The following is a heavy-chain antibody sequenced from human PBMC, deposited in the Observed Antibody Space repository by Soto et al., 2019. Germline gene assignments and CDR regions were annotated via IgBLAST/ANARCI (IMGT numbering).Heavy chain of an antibody. D-gene: IGHD4-17*01. CDR3: ARTADDYGGAY. CDR1: GGTFSSYT. J-gene: IGHJ4*02. V-gene: IGHV1-69*02. CDR2: IIPILGIA. Sequence: QVQLVQSGAEVKKPGSSVKVSCKASGGTFSSYTISWVRQAPGQGLEWMGRIIPILGIANYAQKFQGRVTITAAKSTSTAYMELSSLRSEDTAVYYCARTADDYGGAYWGQGTLVTVSS.